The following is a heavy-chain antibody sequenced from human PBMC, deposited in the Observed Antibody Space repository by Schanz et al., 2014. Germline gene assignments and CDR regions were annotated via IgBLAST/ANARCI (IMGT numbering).Heavy chain of an antibody. CDR1: GFTFSDYY. CDR3: ARRNFYDKSAAFDY. V-gene: IGHV3-72*01. J-gene: IGHJ4*02. CDR2: SRNKGHSYTS. D-gene: IGHD3-9*01. Sequence: VQLVESGGGVVQPGGSLRLSCAASGFTFSDYYMTWIRQAPGKGLEWVGHSRNKGHSYTSEYAASVKGRFTISRDESESSLYLQMDSLKTEDTAVYYCARRNFYDKSAAFDYWGQGSLVTVSS.